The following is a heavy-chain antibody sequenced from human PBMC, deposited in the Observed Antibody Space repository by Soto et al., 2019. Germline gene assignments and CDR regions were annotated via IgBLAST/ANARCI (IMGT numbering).Heavy chain of an antibody. CDR3: ARSGVAAAGLQWDYYYYGMDV. CDR1: GFTFSSYG. J-gene: IGHJ6*02. D-gene: IGHD6-13*01. CDR2: IWYDGSNK. V-gene: IGHV3-33*01. Sequence: GGSLRLSCAASGFTFSSYGMHWVRQAPGKGLEWVAVIWYDGSNKYYADSVKGRFTISRDNSKNTLYLQMNSLRAEDTAVYYCARSGVAAAGLQWDYYYYGMDVWGQGTTVTVSS.